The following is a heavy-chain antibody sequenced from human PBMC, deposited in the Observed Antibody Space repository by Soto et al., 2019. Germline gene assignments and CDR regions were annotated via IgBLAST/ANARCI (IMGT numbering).Heavy chain of an antibody. CDR3: ASEEQNLSYYFDY. CDR2: IYSSGST. V-gene: IGHV4-39*01. D-gene: IGHD1-26*01. J-gene: IGHJ4*02. Sequence: PSETLSLTCTVTGASISSSGYYWGWIRQPPGKGLEWIASIYSSGSTYYNPSLKSRVTISLETSSNQFSLNLRSVTAADTAVYYCASEEQNLSYYFDYWGQGTLVTVSS. CDR1: GASISSSGYY.